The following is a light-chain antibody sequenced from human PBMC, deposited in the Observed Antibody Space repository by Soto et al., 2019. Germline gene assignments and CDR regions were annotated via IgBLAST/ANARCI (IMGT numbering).Light chain of an antibody. Sequence: IQMTQSPPSLSASVGDKVTITCQASHDIGNSLNWYQDKPGQPPKLVIYGASNLQSGVPPRFSGSGSGTDFTLAISSLQPEDSATYYCLQDINYPWTFGQGTKVDIK. CDR2: GAS. J-gene: IGKJ1*01. V-gene: IGKV1-6*01. CDR1: HDIGNS. CDR3: LQDINYPWT.